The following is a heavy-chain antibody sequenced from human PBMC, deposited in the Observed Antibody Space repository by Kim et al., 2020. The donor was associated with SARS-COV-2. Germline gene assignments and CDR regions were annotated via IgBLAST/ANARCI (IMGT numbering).Heavy chain of an antibody. D-gene: IGHD3-9*01. CDR1: GFTFSSYW. V-gene: IGHV3-7*03. CDR2: IKQDGSEK. CDR3: ARDWRYRTNRDYYYYGMDV. Sequence: GGSLRLSCAASGFTFSSYWMSWVRQAPGKGLEWVANIKQDGSEKYYVDSVKGRFTISRDNAKNSLYLQMNSLRAEDTAVYYCARDWRYRTNRDYYYYGMDVWGQGTTVTVSS. J-gene: IGHJ6*02.